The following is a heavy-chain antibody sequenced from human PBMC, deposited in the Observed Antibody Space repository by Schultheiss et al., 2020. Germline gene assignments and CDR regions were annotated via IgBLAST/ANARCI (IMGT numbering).Heavy chain of an antibody. Sequence: GESLKISCKGSGYSFTSYWIGWVRQMPGKGLGWMGIIYPGDSDTRYSPSFQGQVTISADKSISTAYLQWSSLKASDTAMYYCARGALVGAALNWFDPWGQGTLVTVSS. CDR3: ARGALVGAALNWFDP. D-gene: IGHD2-15*01. CDR1: GYSFTSYW. V-gene: IGHV5-51*01. CDR2: IYPGDSDT. J-gene: IGHJ5*02.